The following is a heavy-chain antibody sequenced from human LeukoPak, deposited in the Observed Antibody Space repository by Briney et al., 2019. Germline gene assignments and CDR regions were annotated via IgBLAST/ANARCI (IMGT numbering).Heavy chain of an antibody. CDR3: ARAYCGGDCILRVYYYYYMDV. D-gene: IGHD2-21*02. V-gene: IGHV4-39*07. CDR1: GGSISSSSYY. J-gene: IGHJ6*03. Sequence: PSETLSLTCTVSGGSISSSSYYWGWIRQPPGKGLEWIGSIYYSGSTYYNPSLKSRVTISVDTSKNQFSLKLSSVTAADTAVYYCARAYCGGDCILRVYYYYYMDVWGKGTTVTVSS. CDR2: IYYSGST.